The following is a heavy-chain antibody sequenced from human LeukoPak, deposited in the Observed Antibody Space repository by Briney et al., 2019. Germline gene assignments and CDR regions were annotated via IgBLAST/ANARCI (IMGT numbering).Heavy chain of an antibody. J-gene: IGHJ4*02. CDR2: INRDGSGT. Sequence: GGSLRLSCAASGFTFNSYYMNWVRQAPGKGLVWVSRINRDGSGTIYADSVKGRFTISRDNAKNTLFLQMNSLRAEDTAVYYCAREDFGVDYWGQGTLVTVSS. CDR1: GFTFNSYY. D-gene: IGHD3-10*01. V-gene: IGHV3-74*01. CDR3: AREDFGVDY.